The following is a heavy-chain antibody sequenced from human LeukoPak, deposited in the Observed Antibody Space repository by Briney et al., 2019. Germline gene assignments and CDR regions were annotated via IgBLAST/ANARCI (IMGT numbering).Heavy chain of an antibody. Sequence: SETLSLTCTVSGGSISSYYWSWIRQPPGKGLEWIGYIYYSGSTNYNPSLKSRVTISVDTSKNQFSLKLSSVTAADTAVYYCARKNPHYQGSGPYYYYMDVWGKGTAVTVSS. CDR2: IYYSGST. V-gene: IGHV4-59*01. J-gene: IGHJ6*03. CDR1: GGSISSYY. D-gene: IGHD3-10*01. CDR3: ARKNPHYQGSGPYYYYMDV.